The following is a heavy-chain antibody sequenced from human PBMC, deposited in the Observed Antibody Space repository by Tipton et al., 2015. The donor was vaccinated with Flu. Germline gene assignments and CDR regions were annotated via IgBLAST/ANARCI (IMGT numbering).Heavy chain of an antibody. CDR1: GYTFTSYG. CDR2: ISPYSDNR. J-gene: IGHJ4*02. V-gene: IGHV1-18*01. D-gene: IGHD2-2*01. Sequence: QLVQSGAELKKPGASVKVSCEASGYTFTSYGISWVRQAPGQGLEWMGWISPYSDNRNHAQRFQGRITMTTDTSTSTAFMELTSLRPDDTAIYYCARDMPQGVVVIPPAKRFDFWGQGTLVTVSS. CDR3: ARDMPQGVVVIPPAKRFDF.